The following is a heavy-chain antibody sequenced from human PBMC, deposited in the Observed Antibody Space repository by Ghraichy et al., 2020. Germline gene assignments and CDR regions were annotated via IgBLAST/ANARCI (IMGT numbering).Heavy chain of an antibody. CDR2: ISGSGGRT. J-gene: IGHJ3*01. Sequence: GGSLRLSCVASSGFNFSIYAMSWVRQAPGKGLEWVSAISGSGGRTYYADSVKGRFTISRDNSKNTLYVQMTSLRAEDTAVYYCAKESVAGVSDARDAFDGWGQGTLVTVSA. CDR1: GFNFSIYA. CDR3: AKESVAGVSDARDAFDG. D-gene: IGHD6-19*01. V-gene: IGHV3-23*01.